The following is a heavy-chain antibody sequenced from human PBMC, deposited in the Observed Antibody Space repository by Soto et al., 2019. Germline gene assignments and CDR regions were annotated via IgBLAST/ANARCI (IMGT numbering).Heavy chain of an antibody. CDR3: AKDRGLAAAGTELYYFDY. CDR1: GFTFSSYA. D-gene: IGHD6-13*01. V-gene: IGHV3-23*01. CDR2: ISGSGGST. Sequence: GGSLRLSCAASGFTFSSYAMSWVRQAPGKGLEWVSAISGSGGSTYYADSVKGRFTISRDNSKNTLYLQMNSLRAEDTAVYYCAKDRGLAAAGTELYYFDYWGQGTLVTVSS. J-gene: IGHJ4*02.